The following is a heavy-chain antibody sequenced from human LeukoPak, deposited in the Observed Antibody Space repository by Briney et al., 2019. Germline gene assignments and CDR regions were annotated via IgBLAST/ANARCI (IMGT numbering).Heavy chain of an antibody. CDR1: GGSFSDHY. CDR2: INHSGST. V-gene: IGHV4-34*01. J-gene: IGHJ5*02. D-gene: IGHD6-13*01. CDR3: ARREGISWRRHNWFDP. Sequence: SETLSLTCAVYGGSFSDHYWSWIRQPPGKGLEWIGEINHSGSTKYNPSLKTRVTILVDTSKKQFSLKLSSVTAADTALYYCARREGISWRRHNWFDPWGQGTLVTVSS.